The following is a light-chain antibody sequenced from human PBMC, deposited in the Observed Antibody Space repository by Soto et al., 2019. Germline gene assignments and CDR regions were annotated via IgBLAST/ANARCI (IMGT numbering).Light chain of an antibody. CDR3: QQYDSWPKT. CDR2: GAS. V-gene: IGKV3-20*01. Sequence: EIVLTQSPGTLSLSPGERATLSCRASQSVTSDYLAWYQQKPGQAPRLLIHGASSRATGIPDRFSGSGSGTDFTLTISSLQSEDFAVYYCQQYDSWPKTFGQGTRLEIK. J-gene: IGKJ5*01. CDR1: QSVTSDY.